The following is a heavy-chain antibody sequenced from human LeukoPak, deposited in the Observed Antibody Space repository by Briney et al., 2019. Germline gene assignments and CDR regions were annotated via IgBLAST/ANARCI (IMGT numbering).Heavy chain of an antibody. V-gene: IGHV1-2*02. CDR1: GYTFTGYY. J-gene: IGHJ1*01. CDR3: ARDSVVVVPAAIPEYFQH. D-gene: IGHD2-2*01. Sequence: GASVKVSCKASGYTFTGYYMHWVRQAPGQGLEWMGWINPNSGGTNYAQKFQGRVTMTRDTSISTAYMELSRLRSDDTAVYYCARDSVVVVPAAIPEYFQHWGQGTLVTVSS. CDR2: INPNSGGT.